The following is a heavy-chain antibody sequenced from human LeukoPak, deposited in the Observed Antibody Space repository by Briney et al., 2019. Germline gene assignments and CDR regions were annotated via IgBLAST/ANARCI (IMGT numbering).Heavy chain of an antibody. CDR3: ARSRAFNSGAFDP. D-gene: IGHD1-26*01. Sequence: SETLSLTCTVSGASVSSASYWTWIRQPPGKGVEWIAHIYNGVNTNYNPSLKSRVTIPVDTSKNQFSLRLNSVTAADTAVYYCARSRAFNSGAFDPWGQGSLVTVSS. V-gene: IGHV4-61*01. J-gene: IGHJ5*02. CDR2: IYNGVNT. CDR1: GASVSSASY.